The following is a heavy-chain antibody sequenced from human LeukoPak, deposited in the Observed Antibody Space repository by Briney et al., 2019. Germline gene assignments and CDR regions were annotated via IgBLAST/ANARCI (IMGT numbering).Heavy chain of an antibody. Sequence: PSETLSLTCTVSGGSISSSSYYWGWIRQPPGKGLEWIGSIYYSGSTYYNPSLKSRVTISVDTSKNQFSLKLSSVTAADTAVYYCARALPAPDVFDIWGQGTMVTVSS. V-gene: IGHV4-39*01. CDR3: ARALPAPDVFDI. D-gene: IGHD2-2*01. CDR1: GGSISSSSYY. CDR2: IYYSGST. J-gene: IGHJ3*02.